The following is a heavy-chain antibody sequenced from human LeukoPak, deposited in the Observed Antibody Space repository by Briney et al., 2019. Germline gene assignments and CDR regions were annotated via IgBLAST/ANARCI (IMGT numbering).Heavy chain of an antibody. CDR1: GGSFSGYF. CDR3: ERSGIIAPTDS. CDR2: INHSGRS. D-gene: IGHD1-14*01. J-gene: IGHJ4*02. Sequence: NPSETLSLTCAVYGGSFSGYFCIWIRQPPGKGLEWIGEINHSGRSNYSPSLKSRVTISVDTSKNQFSLKLNSVTAADTAVYYCERSGIIAPTDSWGQGTLVTVSS. V-gene: IGHV4-34*01.